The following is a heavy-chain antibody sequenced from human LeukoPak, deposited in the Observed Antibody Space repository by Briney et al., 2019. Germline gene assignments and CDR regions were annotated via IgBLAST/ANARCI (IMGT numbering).Heavy chain of an antibody. V-gene: IGHV7-4-1*02. CDR3: ATPALRESGYPFDY. CDR2: INTNTGNP. J-gene: IGHJ4*02. Sequence: ASVKVSCKASGYTFTSYAMNWVRQAPGQGLEWRGWINTNTGNPTYAQGFTGRFVFSLDTSVSTAYLQISSLKAEDTAVYYCATPALRESGYPFDYWGQGTLVTVSS. CDR1: GYTFTSYA. D-gene: IGHD3-3*01.